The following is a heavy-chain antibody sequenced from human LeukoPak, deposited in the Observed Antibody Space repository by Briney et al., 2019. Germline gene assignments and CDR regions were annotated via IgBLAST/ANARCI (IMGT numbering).Heavy chain of an antibody. CDR1: GYTFTGYY. D-gene: IGHD2-15*01. J-gene: IGHJ4*02. V-gene: IGHV1-2*06. Sequence: ASVKASCKASGYTFTGYYMHWVRQAPGQGLEWMGRINPNSGGTNYAQKFQGRVTMTRDTSISTAYMELSRLRSDDTAVYYCARLQLGYCSGGSCSDYWGQGTLVTVSS. CDR2: INPNSGGT. CDR3: ARLQLGYCSGGSCSDY.